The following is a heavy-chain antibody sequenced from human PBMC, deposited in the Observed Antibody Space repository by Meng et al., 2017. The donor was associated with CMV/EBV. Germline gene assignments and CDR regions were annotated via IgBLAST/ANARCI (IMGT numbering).Heavy chain of an antibody. D-gene: IGHD6-13*01. CDR3: ARLLTIAAAGRNAFDI. V-gene: IGHV1-69*04. Sequence: GGSLRLSCAASGFTFSSYGMHWVRQAPGKGLEWMGRIIPILGIANYAQKFQGRVTITADKSTSTAYMELSSLRSEDTAVYYCARLLTIAAAGRNAFDIWGQGTMVTVSS. J-gene: IGHJ3*02. CDR1: GFTFSSYG. CDR2: IIPILGIA.